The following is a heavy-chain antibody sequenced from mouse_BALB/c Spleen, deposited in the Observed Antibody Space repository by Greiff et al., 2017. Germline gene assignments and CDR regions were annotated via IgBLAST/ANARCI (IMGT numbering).Heavy chain of an antibody. J-gene: IGHJ2*01. CDR1: GFNFKDTY. V-gene: IGHV14-3*02. D-gene: IGHD1-1*01. Sequence: EVQLQQSGAELVKPGASVKLSCTASGFNFKDTYMHWVNQRPGQGLEWIGRIDPANGNTKYDPKFKGKATITADTSSNTAYLQLSSLTSEDSAVYCCAITVGSCYVDDWGQGTTLTVSS. CDR3: AITVGSCYVDD. CDR2: IDPANGNT.